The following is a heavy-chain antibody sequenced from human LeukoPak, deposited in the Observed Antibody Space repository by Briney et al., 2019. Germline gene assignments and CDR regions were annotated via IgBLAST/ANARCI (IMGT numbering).Heavy chain of an antibody. Sequence: HPGGSLRLSCAASGFTFSTYDMHWVRQVSGKGLEWVSSIGTIGDTFYPGSVKGRFTISRENAKNSLYLQMNGLRAGDTAVYYCARATVIGNAPVPGHMDVWGKGTTVTVSS. V-gene: IGHV3-13*01. CDR3: ARATVIGNAPVPGHMDV. D-gene: IGHD2-21*01. CDR2: IGTIGDT. CDR1: GFTFSTYD. J-gene: IGHJ6*03.